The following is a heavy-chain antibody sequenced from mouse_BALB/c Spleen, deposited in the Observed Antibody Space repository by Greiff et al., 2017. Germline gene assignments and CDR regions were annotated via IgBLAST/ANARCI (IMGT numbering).Heavy chain of an antibody. Sequence: VKLVESGPGLVAPSQSLSITCTVSGFSLTSYGVHWVRQPPGKGLEWLGVIWAGGSTNYNSALMSRLSISKDNSKSQVFLKMNSLQTDDTAMYYCARETDGYYYAMDYWGQGTSVTVSS. V-gene: IGHV2-9*02. CDR3: ARETDGYYYAMDY. CDR1: GFSLTSYG. D-gene: IGHD2-3*01. J-gene: IGHJ4*01. CDR2: IWAGGST.